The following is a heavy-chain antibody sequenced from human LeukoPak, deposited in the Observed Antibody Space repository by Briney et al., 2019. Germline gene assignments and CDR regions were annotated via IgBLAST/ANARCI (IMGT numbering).Heavy chain of an antibody. V-gene: IGHV3-23*03. CDR1: GFTFSDFA. CDR2: IEKDASRA. Sequence: GGSLRLSCGASGFTFSDFAMSWVRLAPGRGLEWVSSIEKDASRAYYADSVRGRFTVSRDNSKNTLYLQMSRLRVEDTALYYCAKQEGALIQNWCFDHWGLGTLVTVSS. CDR3: AKQEGALIQNWCFDH. D-gene: IGHD1-26*01. J-gene: IGHJ4*02.